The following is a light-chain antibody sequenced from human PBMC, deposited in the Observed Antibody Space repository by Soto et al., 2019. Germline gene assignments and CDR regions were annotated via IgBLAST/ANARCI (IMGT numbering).Light chain of an antibody. CDR2: GAS. CDR3: QQYGSSPRT. Sequence: EIVLTQSPGTLSLSPGERATLSCRAIQSVSSSYLAWYQQKPGQAPRLLIYGASSRATGIPDRFSGSGSVTDFTLTISRLEPEDFAVYYCQQYGSSPRTFGQGTQLEIK. CDR1: QSVSSSY. J-gene: IGKJ2*01. V-gene: IGKV3-20*01.